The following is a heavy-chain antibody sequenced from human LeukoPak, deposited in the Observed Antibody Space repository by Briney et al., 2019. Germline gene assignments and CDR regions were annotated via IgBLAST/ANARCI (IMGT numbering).Heavy chain of an antibody. J-gene: IGHJ4*02. CDR3: AKAQDIVVVPAAPLDY. CDR1: GFTFSSYA. D-gene: IGHD2-2*01. CDR2: ISGSGGST. Sequence: GGSLRLSCAASGFTFSSYAMSWVRQAPGKGLEWVSAISGSGGSTYYADSVKGRFTISRDNSKNTLYLQMNSLRAEDTAVYYCAKAQDIVVVPAAPLDYWGQGTLVTVSS. V-gene: IGHV3-23*01.